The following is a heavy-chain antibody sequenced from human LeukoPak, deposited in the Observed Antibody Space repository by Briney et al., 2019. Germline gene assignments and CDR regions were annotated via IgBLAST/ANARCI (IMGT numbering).Heavy chain of an antibody. Sequence: GASVKVSCKASGYTFTDYYIHWVRQAPGQGLEWMGWINPNNGGTNYAQKFQGRVTMTRDTSISTAYMELSSLRSDDTAVYYCARFDIAAAGLDYWGQGTLVTVSS. D-gene: IGHD6-13*01. CDR3: ARFDIAAAGLDY. CDR1: GYTFTDYY. J-gene: IGHJ4*02. CDR2: INPNNGGT. V-gene: IGHV1-2*02.